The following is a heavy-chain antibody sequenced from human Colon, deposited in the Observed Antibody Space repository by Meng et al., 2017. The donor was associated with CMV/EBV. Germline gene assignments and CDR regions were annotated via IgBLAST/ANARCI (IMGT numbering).Heavy chain of an antibody. CDR1: GFTFDDHA. Sequence: SLKISCAASGFTFDDHAMHWVRQAPGKGLEWVAGITWNSGSTDYADSVKGRFTISRDHAKNSLYLQLNSLRAEDTAVYYCARALKPLGTRSGLDVWGQGTTVTVSS. V-gene: IGHV3-9*01. CDR2: ITWNSGST. CDR3: ARALKPLGTRSGLDV. J-gene: IGHJ6*02. D-gene: IGHD1-1*01.